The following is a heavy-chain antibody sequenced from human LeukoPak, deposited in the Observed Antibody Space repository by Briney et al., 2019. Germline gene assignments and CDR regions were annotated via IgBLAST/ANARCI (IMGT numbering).Heavy chain of an antibody. CDR2: IYYSGSS. J-gene: IGHJ6*03. V-gene: IGHV4-59*08. Sequence: SETLSLTCTVSGGSISGYYWSWIRQPPGKGLEWIGYIYYSGSSNYNPSLKSRVTISVGTSKTQFSLKLSSVTAADTAVYYCARRITIFGVVTTPQGYYYYMDVWGKGTTVTVSS. D-gene: IGHD3-3*01. CDR1: GGSISGYY. CDR3: ARRITIFGVVTTPQGYYYYMDV.